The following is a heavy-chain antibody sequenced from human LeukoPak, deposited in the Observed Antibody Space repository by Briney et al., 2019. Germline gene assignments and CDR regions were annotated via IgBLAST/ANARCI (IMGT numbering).Heavy chain of an antibody. V-gene: IGHV1-69-2*01. J-gene: IGHJ4*02. D-gene: IGHD2-8*01. CDR3: ATGPCTNTDCEAFGY. Sequence: GASVKVSCKASGYTFIDQYIHWVLQAPGKGLEWMGRVEPDGGETIYADKFKGRVTITADTSTGIAYMELISLRSEDTAVYYCATGPCTNTDCEAFGYWGQGTLVTVSS. CDR2: VEPDGGET. CDR1: GYTFIDQY.